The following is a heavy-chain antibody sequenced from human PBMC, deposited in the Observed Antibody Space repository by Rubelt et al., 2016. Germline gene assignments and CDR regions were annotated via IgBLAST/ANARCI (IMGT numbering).Heavy chain of an antibody. Sequence: QVQLVPSGAEVKKPGASVTVSCKASGYTFTSYGIIWVRQAPGQGLEWMGWISASTGNTNYAQKLQGRVTRTTDTSTRTAYMELRSLRSDATAVYYCARVEYYYDSSGYSDYWGQGTLVTVSS. J-gene: IGHJ4*02. D-gene: IGHD3-22*01. CDR2: ISASTGNT. CDR1: GYTFTSYG. V-gene: IGHV1-18*01. CDR3: ARVEYYYDSSGYSDY.